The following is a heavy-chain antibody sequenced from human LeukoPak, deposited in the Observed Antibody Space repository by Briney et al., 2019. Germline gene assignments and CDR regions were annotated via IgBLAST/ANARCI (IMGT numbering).Heavy chain of an antibody. CDR1: GCSISSSNYY. V-gene: IGHV4-39*07. CDR3: ATLGNGRTFDN. Sequence: SETLSLTCTVSGCSISSSNYYWCCIRQPPGKGLECIGSIYYRGATLYTPSLNSRVTISVDTSKNQFSLKLSSVTAADTAVYYCATLGNGRTFDNWGQGTLVTVSS. D-gene: IGHD1-26*01. J-gene: IGHJ4*02. CDR2: IYYRGAT.